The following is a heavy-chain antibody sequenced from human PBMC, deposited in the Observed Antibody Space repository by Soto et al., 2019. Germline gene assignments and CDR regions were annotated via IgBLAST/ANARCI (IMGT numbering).Heavy chain of an antibody. CDR1: GFTFSSSS. J-gene: IGHJ4*02. CDR2: ISSSSSTI. Sequence: GGSLRLSCAASGFTFSSSSMNWVRQAPGKGLEWVSYISSSSSTIYYADSVKGRFTISRDNAKNSLYLQMNSLRDEDTAVYYCARDYYDSSGYRIDFWGQGTLVTVSS. CDR3: ARDYYDSSGYRIDF. D-gene: IGHD3-22*01. V-gene: IGHV3-48*02.